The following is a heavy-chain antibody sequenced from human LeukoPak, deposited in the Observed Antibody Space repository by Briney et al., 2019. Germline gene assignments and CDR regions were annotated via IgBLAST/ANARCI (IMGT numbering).Heavy chain of an antibody. V-gene: IGHV1-69*05. J-gene: IGHJ4*02. D-gene: IGHD3-22*01. Sequence: GASVKVSCKASGGTFSRYAISWVRQAPGQGLEWMGGIIPIFGTAEYAQKFQGRVTLTTDESTSTAYMELSSLRSEDTAVYYCVFDSSGYLSRSLPPYFDSWGQGTLVTVSS. CDR1: GGTFSRYA. CDR2: IIPIFGTA. CDR3: VFDSSGYLSRSLPPYFDS.